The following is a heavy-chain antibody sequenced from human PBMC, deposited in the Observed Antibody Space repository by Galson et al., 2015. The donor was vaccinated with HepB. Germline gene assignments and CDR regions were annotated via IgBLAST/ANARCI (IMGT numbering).Heavy chain of an antibody. Sequence: SETLSLTCAVYGGSFSGYYWSWIRQPPGKGLEWIGEINHSGSTNYNPSLKSRVTISVDTSKNQFSLKLSSVTAADTAVYYCARGWGGSNYDYGMDVWGQGTTVTVSS. D-gene: IGHD1-26*01. V-gene: IGHV4-34*01. J-gene: IGHJ6*02. CDR1: GGSFSGYY. CDR3: ARGWGGSNYDYGMDV. CDR2: INHSGST.